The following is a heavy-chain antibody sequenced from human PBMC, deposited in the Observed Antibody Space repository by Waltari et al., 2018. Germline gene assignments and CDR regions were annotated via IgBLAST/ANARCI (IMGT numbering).Heavy chain of an antibody. CDR1: GFTFSSYA. D-gene: IGHD6-25*01. CDR2: ISYDGSNK. V-gene: IGHV3-30-3*01. J-gene: IGHJ6*03. CDR3: ARDSSGTRTHRYYYYMDV. Sequence: QVQLVESGGGVVQPGRSLRLSCAASGFTFSSYAMHWVRQAPGKGLEWVAVISYDGSNKYYADAVKGRFTISRDNSKNTLYLQMNSLRAEDTAVYYCARDSSGTRTHRYYYYMDVWGKGTTVTVSS.